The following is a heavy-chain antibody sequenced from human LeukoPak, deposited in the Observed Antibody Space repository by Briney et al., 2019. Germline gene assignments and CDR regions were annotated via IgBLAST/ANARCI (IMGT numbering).Heavy chain of an antibody. J-gene: IGHJ5*02. V-gene: IGHV4-38-2*02. Sequence: PSETLSLTCTVSGYSISSGYYWGWIRQPPGKGLEWIGSIYHSGSTYYNPSLKSRVTISVDTSKNQFSLKLSSVTAADTAVYYCAGDSSGWSGWFDPWGQGTLVTVSS. D-gene: IGHD6-19*01. CDR2: IYHSGST. CDR1: GYSISSGYY. CDR3: AGDSSGWSGWFDP.